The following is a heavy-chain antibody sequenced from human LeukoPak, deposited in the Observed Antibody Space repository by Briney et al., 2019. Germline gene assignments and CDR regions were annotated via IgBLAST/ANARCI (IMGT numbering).Heavy chain of an antibody. D-gene: IGHD3-22*01. Sequence: PGGSLRLSCAASGFTFSSYGMHWVRRAPGKGLEWVAVISYDGSNKYYADSVKGRFTISRDNSKNTLYLQMNSLRAEDTAVYYCAKDHYYDSSGYYYLWGQGTLVTVSS. CDR1: GFTFSSYG. CDR2: ISYDGSNK. CDR3: AKDHYYDSSGYYYL. J-gene: IGHJ4*02. V-gene: IGHV3-30*18.